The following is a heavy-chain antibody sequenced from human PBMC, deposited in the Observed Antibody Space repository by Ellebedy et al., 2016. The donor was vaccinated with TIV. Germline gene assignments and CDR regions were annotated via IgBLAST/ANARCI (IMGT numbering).Heavy chain of an antibody. D-gene: IGHD3-9*01. CDR2: MYYSGNV. CDR1: GVSISKRGYY. Sequence: SETLSLTCTISGVSISKRGYYWGWIRQPPGEGLEWIGSMYYSGNVYYNPSLKSRVTISVDAPNNQFSLDLSSVTAADTAVYYCARGIGYDILSGILEYWGQGTLLTVSS. J-gene: IGHJ4*02. V-gene: IGHV4-39*07. CDR3: ARGIGYDILSGILEY.